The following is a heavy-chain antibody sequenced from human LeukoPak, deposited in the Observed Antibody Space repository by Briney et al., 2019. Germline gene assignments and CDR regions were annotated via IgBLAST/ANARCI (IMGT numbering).Heavy chain of an antibody. Sequence: QPGRSLRLSFSASGFTFSRYGMHWVRQAPGKGLGWVAVIWSDVSNKYYVDSVKGRFTISRDNSKNTLYLQMHSLRAEDTAVYYCANIPIRPVVAVHGTFLNWFYPWGQGTLVTVSS. CDR2: IWSDVSNK. V-gene: IGHV3-33*06. CDR1: GFTFSRYG. D-gene: IGHD6-19*01. J-gene: IGHJ5*02. CDR3: ANIPIRPVVAVHGTFLNWFYP.